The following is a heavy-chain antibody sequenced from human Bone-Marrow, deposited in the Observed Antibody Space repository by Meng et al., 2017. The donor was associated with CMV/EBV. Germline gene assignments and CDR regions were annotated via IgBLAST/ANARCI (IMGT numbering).Heavy chain of an antibody. CDR2: INHSGST. D-gene: IGHD6-13*01. CDR1: GGSFSGYY. V-gene: IGHV4-34*01. CDR3: ARVAYSSSWYRRVDWFDP. J-gene: IGHJ5*02. Sequence: GSLRLSCAVYGGSFSGYYWSWIRQPPGKGLEWIGEINHSGSTNYNPSLKSRVTISVDTSKNQFSLKLSSVTAADTAVYYCARVAYSSSWYRRVDWFDPWGQGTLVTVSS.